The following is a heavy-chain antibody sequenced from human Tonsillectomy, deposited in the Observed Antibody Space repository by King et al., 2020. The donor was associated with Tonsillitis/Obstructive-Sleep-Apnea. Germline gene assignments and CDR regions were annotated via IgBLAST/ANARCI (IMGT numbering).Heavy chain of an antibody. D-gene: IGHD3-16*01. CDR1: GFTFSSYG. J-gene: IGHJ6*03. CDR3: AKDQSWGLATFYYYMDV. Sequence: VQLVESGGGVVQPGRSLRLSCAASGFTFSSYGLHWVRQAPGKGLEWVSVISYDGSDTYYPDSGKGRFTISRDNSKNMLYLQMNSLRTEDTAVYYCAKDQSWGLATFYYYMDVWGKGTAVTVSS. CDR2: ISYDGSDT. V-gene: IGHV3-30*18.